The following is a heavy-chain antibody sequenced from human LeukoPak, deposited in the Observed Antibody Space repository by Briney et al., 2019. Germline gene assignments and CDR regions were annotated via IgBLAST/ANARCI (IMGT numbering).Heavy chain of an antibody. CDR1: GFTFSSYA. CDR3: ARAGYAGGFYGMDV. D-gene: IGHD5-12*01. CDR2: ISYDGSNK. J-gene: IGHJ6*02. Sequence: PGGSLRLSCAASGFTFSSYAIHWVRQAPGKGLEWVAVISYDGSNKYYADSVKGRFTISRDNSKNTLYLQMNSLRAEDTAVYYCARAGYAGGFYGMDVWGQGTTVTVSS. V-gene: IGHV3-30*03.